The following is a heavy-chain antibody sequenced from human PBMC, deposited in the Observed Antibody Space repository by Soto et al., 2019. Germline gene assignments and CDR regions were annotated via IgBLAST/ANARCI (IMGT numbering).Heavy chain of an antibody. V-gene: IGHV3-23*01. CDR3: ARGSSMVRASWYGMDV. D-gene: IGHD3-10*01. CDR1: GASMTSYY. J-gene: IGHJ6*02. CDR2: ISGNGSST. Sequence: ETLSLTCNVSGASMTSYYWSWVRQAPGKGLEWVSVISGNGSSTYYADSVKGRFTISRDNSKNTLYLQMNSLRAEDTAVYYCARGSSMVRASWYGMDVWGQGTTVTVSS.